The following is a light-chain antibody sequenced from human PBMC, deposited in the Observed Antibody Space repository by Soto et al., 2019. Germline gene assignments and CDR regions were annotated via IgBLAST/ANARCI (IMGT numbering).Light chain of an antibody. CDR2: DVS. CDR3: SSYTSSSTYV. Sequence: QSALTQPAPVSGSPGQSITISCTATSSDVGGYNYVSWYQQHPGKAPKLMIYDVSNRPSGVSNRFSGSKSGNTASLTISGLQAEDEADYYCSSYTSSSTYVFGTGTKVTVL. V-gene: IGLV2-14*01. CDR1: SSDVGGYNY. J-gene: IGLJ1*01.